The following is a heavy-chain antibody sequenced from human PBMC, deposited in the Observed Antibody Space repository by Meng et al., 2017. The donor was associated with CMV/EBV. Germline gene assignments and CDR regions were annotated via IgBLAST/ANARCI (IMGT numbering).Heavy chain of an antibody. V-gene: IGHV4-39*07. CDR2: IYYSGST. D-gene: IGHD3-10*01. Sequence: GSLRLSCTVSGGSISSSRYYWGWIRQPPGKGLEWIGSIYYSGSTYYNPSLKSRVTISVDTSKNQFSLKLSSVTAADTAVYYCARGLTMVRGVMPGHWGQGTLVTVSS. J-gene: IGHJ4*02. CDR1: GGSISSSRYY. CDR3: ARGLTMVRGVMPGH.